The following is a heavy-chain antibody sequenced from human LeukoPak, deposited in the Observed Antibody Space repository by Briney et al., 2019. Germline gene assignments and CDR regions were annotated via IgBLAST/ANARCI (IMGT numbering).Heavy chain of an antibody. V-gene: IGHV3-74*01. CDR3: AKPAGYYDILTGYLPFDY. J-gene: IGHJ4*02. Sequence: GGSLRLSCTASGFTFSNYWMHWIRQVPGKGLVWVSRINTGGSSTYYADSVKGRFTISRDNSKNTLYLQMNSLRAEDTAVYYCAKPAGYYDILTGYLPFDYWGQGTLVTVSS. CDR1: GFTFSNYW. CDR2: INTGGSST. D-gene: IGHD3-9*01.